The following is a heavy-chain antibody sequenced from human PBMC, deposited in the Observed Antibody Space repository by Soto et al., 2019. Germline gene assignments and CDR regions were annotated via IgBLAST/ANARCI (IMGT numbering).Heavy chain of an antibody. CDR1: GFTFSSYA. Sequence: GGSLRLSCAASGFTFSSYAMHWVRQAPGKGLEYVSAISSNGGSTYYANSVKGRLTISRDNSKNTLYLQMGSLRAEDMAVYYCARGVNWNDVLAGGFDYWGQGTLVTVSS. J-gene: IGHJ4*02. CDR2: ISSNGGST. V-gene: IGHV3-64*01. CDR3: ARGVNWNDVLAGGFDY. D-gene: IGHD1-1*01.